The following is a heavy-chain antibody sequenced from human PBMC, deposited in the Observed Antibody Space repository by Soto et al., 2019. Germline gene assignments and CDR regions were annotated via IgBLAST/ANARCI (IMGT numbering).Heavy chain of an antibody. CDR2: ITPSFGSP. CDR3: ATYFTAVAYFEN. D-gene: IGHD5-18*01. V-gene: IGHV1-69*01. J-gene: IGHJ4*02. CDR1: GDTLSYSA. Sequence: QGQLVQSGAEVRKPGSSVRISCTASGDTLSYSAIGWLRQAPGQGLEWMGGITPSFGSPVYARKFQGRVTIAADHMILNNLRSDDTAMYFCATYFTAVAYFENWGQGTLVTVPS.